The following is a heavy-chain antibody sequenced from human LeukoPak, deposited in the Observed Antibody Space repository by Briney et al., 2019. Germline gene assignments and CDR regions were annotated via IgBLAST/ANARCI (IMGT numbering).Heavy chain of an antibody. CDR1: GYSFTRLG. CDR2: MNPNSGNT. Sequence: GASVKVSCKASGYSFTRLGISWVRQAPGQGLEWMGWMNPNSGNTGYAQKFQGRVTMTRNTSISTAYMELSSLRSEDTAVYYCAIPEQLGLYCSGGSCYSWGQGTLVTVSS. CDR3: AIPEQLGLYCSGGSCYS. J-gene: IGHJ4*02. V-gene: IGHV1-8*01. D-gene: IGHD2-15*01.